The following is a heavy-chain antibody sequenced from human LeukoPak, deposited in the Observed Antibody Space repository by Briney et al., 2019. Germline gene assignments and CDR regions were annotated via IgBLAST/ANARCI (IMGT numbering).Heavy chain of an antibody. V-gene: IGHV3-23*01. CDR2: LTKSGGNT. CDR3: AKDAVAPGSSGDYFDY. J-gene: IGHJ4*02. CDR1: GFTFSSFA. Sequence: GGSLRLSCAASGFTFSSFAMTWVRQAPGKGLEWVSTLTKSGGNTYYADSVKGRFTSSRDDSKNTLYLQMNSLRAEDTAVYYCAKDAVAPGSSGDYFDYWGLGTLVTVSS. D-gene: IGHD3-10*01.